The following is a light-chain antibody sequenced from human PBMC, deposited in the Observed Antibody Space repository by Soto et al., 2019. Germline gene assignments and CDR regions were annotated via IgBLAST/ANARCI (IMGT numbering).Light chain of an antibody. CDR3: QQYYTYPQT. CDR2: AAS. CDR1: QGISSY. J-gene: IGKJ2*01. Sequence: AIRMTQSPSSFSASTGDRVTITCRASQGISSYLAWYQQKPGKAPKLLVYAASTLKYGVPSRFSGSGSGTDFTLTISCLQSEDFATYFCQQYYTYPQTFGQGTKLEIK. V-gene: IGKV1-8*01.